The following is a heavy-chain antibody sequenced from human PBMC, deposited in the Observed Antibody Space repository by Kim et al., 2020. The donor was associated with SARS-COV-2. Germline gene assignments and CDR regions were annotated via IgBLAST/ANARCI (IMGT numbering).Heavy chain of an antibody. D-gene: IGHD4-17*01. CDR3: AKEHYGDYALDY. V-gene: IGHV3-30*02. J-gene: IGHJ4*02. Sequence: YYVDSVKGRFTISRDNSKNTLYLQMNSLRAEDTALYYCAKEHYGDYALDYWGQGTLVTVSS.